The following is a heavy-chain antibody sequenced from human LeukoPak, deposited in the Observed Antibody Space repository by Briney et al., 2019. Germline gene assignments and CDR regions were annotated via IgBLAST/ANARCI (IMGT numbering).Heavy chain of an antibody. CDR1: GFTFSGYY. CDR2: IGNDGRPI. CDR3: ARGFGYSSRQFES. J-gene: IGHJ5*01. D-gene: IGHD5-12*01. V-gene: IGHV3-11*01. Sequence: GGSLRLSCAASGFTFSGYYMSWIPQTPGKRLEWLSYIGNDGRPIFYADSVQGRFTISRDNAKNLLYLQTDNLTVEDTAVYFCARGFGYSSRQFESWGQGTQVTVSS.